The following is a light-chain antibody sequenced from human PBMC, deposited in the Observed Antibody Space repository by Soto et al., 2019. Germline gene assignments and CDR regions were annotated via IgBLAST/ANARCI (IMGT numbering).Light chain of an antibody. CDR3: AAWDDSLSGYV. V-gene: IGLV1-47*01. Sequence: QSVLTQPPSASGTPGQRVTISCSGSSSNIGSNYVYWYQQLPGTAPKLLIYRNNQRPSGVPDRSSGSKSGTSASLAISGLRSEDEADYKCAAWDDSLSGYVFGTGTTVTVL. CDR2: RNN. J-gene: IGLJ1*01. CDR1: SSNIGSNY.